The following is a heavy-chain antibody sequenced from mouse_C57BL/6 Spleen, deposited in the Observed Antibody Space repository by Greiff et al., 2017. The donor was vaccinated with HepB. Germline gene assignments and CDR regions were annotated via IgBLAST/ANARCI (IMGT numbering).Heavy chain of an antibody. J-gene: IGHJ3*01. Sequence: EVQLQQSGPELVKPGASVKISCKASGYSFTDYNMHWVKQSHGKSLEWIGVINPNYGTTSYNQKFKGKATLTVDKSSSTAYMQLNSLTSEDSAVYYGARKGTTVGRAWFAYWGQGTLVTVSA. CDR1: GYSFTDYN. D-gene: IGHD1-1*01. V-gene: IGHV1-39*01. CDR3: ARKGTTVGRAWFAY. CDR2: INPNYGTT.